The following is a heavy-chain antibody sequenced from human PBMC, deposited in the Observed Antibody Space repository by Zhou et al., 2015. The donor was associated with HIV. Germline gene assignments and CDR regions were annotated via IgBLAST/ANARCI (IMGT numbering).Heavy chain of an antibody. CDR1: GYTFTSYY. J-gene: IGHJ4*01. Sequence: QVQLVQSGAEVKKPGASVKVSCKASGYTFTSYYIHWVRQAPGQGLEWMAVINPSVGSTTYAQRFQGRVTMTRDTSTSTVYMDLSSLRSEDTAVYYCARQLEWELQLFDCWGQGTLVTVSS. D-gene: IGHD1-26*01. CDR2: INPSVGST. V-gene: IGHV1-46*01. CDR3: ARQLEWELQLFDC.